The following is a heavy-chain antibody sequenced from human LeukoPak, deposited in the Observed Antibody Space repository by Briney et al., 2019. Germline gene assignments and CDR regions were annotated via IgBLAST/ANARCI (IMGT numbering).Heavy chain of an antibody. CDR1: GFTFSSYA. V-gene: IGHV3-64*01. Sequence: GGSLRLSCAASGFTFSSYAMHWVRQAPGKGLEYGSAISSNGGSTYYANSVKGRFTISRDNSKNTLYLQMGSLRAEDMAVYYCARDGDYDILTGYYTRFDYWGQGSLGTVSS. J-gene: IGHJ4*02. CDR3: ARDGDYDILTGYYTRFDY. CDR2: ISSNGGST. D-gene: IGHD3-9*01.